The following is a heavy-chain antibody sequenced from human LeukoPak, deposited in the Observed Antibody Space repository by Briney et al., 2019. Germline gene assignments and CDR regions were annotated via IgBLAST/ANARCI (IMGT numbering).Heavy chain of an antibody. J-gene: IGHJ3*02. CDR3: ARDLTGYSSGFDAFDI. CDR1: GFTFSSYS. V-gene: IGHV3-21*01. CDR2: ISSSSSYI. Sequence: PGGSLRLSCAASGFTFSSYSMNWVRQAPGKGLEWVSSISSSSSYIYYADSVKGRFTISRDNAKNSLYLQMNSLRAEDTAVYYCARDLTGYSSGFDAFDIWGQGTMVTVSS. D-gene: IGHD6-19*01.